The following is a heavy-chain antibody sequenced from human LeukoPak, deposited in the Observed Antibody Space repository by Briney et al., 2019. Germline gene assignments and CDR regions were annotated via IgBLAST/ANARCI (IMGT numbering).Heavy chain of an antibody. V-gene: IGHV3-23*01. CDR1: GFTFSSYA. CDR2: ISGSGGST. J-gene: IGHJ4*02. D-gene: IGHD2-2*02. Sequence: PGGSLRLSCAASGFTFSSYAMSWVRRAPGKGLEGVSSISGSGGSTYYADSVKGRFTISRDNSKNTLYLQMNSLRADDTAVYYCAKGDGVVVPAAIGYWGQGTLVTVSS. CDR3: AKGDGVVVPAAIGY.